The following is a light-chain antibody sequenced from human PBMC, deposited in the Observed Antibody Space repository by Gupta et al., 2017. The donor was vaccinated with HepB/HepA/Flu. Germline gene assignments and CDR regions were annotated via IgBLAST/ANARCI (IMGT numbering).Light chain of an antibody. Sequence: DIQMTQSPSSLSASVGDRVTITCRASQSISSYLNWYQQKPGKAPKLLIYAASSLQSGVPSRFSGSGSGTDFTLTISSLQPEDVATYYGQQSDSTPLTFGGGTKVEIK. V-gene: IGKV1-39*01. J-gene: IGKJ4*01. CDR2: AAS. CDR1: QSISSY. CDR3: QQSDSTPLT.